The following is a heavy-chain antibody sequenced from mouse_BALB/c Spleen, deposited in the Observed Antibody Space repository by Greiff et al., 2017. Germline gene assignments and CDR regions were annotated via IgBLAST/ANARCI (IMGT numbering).Heavy chain of an antibody. D-gene: IGHD1-1*02. CDR1: GFSLTSYG. CDR3: ARERALYGPLDY. Sequence: QVQLKESGPGLVAPSQSLSITCTVSGFSLTSYGVHWVRQPPGKGLEWLGVIWAGGSTNYNSALMSRLSISKDNSKSQVFLKMNSLQTDDTAMYYCARERALYGPLDYWGQGTTLTVSS. CDR2: IWAGGST. J-gene: IGHJ2*01. V-gene: IGHV2-9*02.